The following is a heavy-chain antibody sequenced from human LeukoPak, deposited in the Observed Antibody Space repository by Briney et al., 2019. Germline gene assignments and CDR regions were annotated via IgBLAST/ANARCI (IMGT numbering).Heavy chain of an antibody. Sequence: ASVKVSCKASGYTFTGYYMHWVRQAPGQGLEWMGWINPNSGGTNYAQKFQGRVTMTRGTSISTAYMELSRLRSDDTAVYYCARGRYYYDSSGYYSWFDPWGQGTLVTVSS. CDR2: INPNSGGT. D-gene: IGHD3-22*01. CDR1: GYTFTGYY. CDR3: ARGRYYYDSSGYYSWFDP. V-gene: IGHV1-2*02. J-gene: IGHJ5*02.